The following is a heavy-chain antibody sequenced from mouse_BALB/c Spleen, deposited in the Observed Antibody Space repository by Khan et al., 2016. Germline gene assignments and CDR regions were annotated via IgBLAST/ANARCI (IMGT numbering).Heavy chain of an antibody. J-gene: IGHJ2*01. Sequence: EVQLQESGPDLVKPSQSLSLTCTVTGYSITSGYSWHWIRQFPGNKLEWMGYIHYSGSTNYNPSLKSRISLTRDPFKYQFFLQFNSVTTEDTATYTCASPDAYHYFDYWGQGTTLTVSS. CDR3: ASPDAYHYFDY. V-gene: IGHV3-1*02. CDR2: IHYSGST. CDR1: GYSITSGYS.